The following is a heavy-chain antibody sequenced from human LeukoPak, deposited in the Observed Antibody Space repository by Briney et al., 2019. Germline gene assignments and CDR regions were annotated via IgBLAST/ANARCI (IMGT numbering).Heavy chain of an antibody. Sequence: GGSLRLSCAASGFTFSSYAMSWVRQAPGKGLEWVSAISGSGGSTYYADSVKGRFTISRDNSKNTLYLQMNSLRAEDTAVYYCARDAFGELDDYYYYGMDVWGQGTTVTVSS. CDR1: GFTFSSYA. CDR2: ISGSGGST. J-gene: IGHJ6*02. D-gene: IGHD3-10*01. CDR3: ARDAFGELDDYYYYGMDV. V-gene: IGHV3-23*01.